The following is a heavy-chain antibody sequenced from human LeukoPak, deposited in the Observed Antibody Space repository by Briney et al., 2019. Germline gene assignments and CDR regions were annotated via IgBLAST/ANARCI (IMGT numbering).Heavy chain of an antibody. CDR1: GDSISSSDYY. CDR2: IYKSGNT. D-gene: IGHD3-22*01. Sequence: SETLSLTCTVSGDSISSSDYYWGWIRQAPGKGLEWIASIYKSGNTYYNPSLKSRVIISVDTSKNQFSLKLISVTAADTAMYFCARAYDSSGFFQHWYFGLWGRGTLVTVSS. V-gene: IGHV4-39*07. CDR3: ARAYDSSGFFQHWYFGL. J-gene: IGHJ2*01.